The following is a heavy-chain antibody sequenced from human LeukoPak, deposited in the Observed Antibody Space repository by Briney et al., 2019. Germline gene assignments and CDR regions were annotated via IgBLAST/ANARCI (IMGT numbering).Heavy chain of an antibody. V-gene: IGHV4-4*07. CDR3: ARGEGNYFDY. J-gene: IGHJ4*02. CDR2: ISTSGNT. Sequence: SETLSLTCTVSGGSISSYYWTWIRQPAGKGLEWIGRISTSGNTNYTPALKSRVTMSVDTSRNQFSLKLTSVTAADAAVYYCARGEGNYFDYWGQGALVTVSS. CDR1: GGSISSYY.